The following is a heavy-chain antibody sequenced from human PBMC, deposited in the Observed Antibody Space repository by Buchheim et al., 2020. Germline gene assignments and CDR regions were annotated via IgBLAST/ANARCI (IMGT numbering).Heavy chain of an antibody. Sequence: QVQLQESGPGLVKPSQTLSLTCTVSGGSISSGGYYWSWIRQHPGKGLEWIGYIYYSGSTYYNPSLTSRVTISVDTSKNQFSLKLSSVTAADTAVYYCARYSRNPYCSSTSCYNNWFDPWGQGTL. CDR1: GGSISSGGYY. CDR3: ARYSRNPYCSSTSCYNNWFDP. D-gene: IGHD2-2*01. J-gene: IGHJ5*02. V-gene: IGHV4-31*03. CDR2: IYYSGST.